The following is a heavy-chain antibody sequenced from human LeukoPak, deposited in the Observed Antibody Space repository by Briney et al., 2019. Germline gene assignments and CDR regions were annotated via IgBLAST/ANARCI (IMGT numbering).Heavy chain of an antibody. Sequence: GGSLRLSCAAPGFTFSNYWMTWVRQAPGKGLEWVANIKQDGSEKYYVDSVKGRFTISRDNAKNSLFLEMSSLRADDTAVYFCARDVEGGTFDIWGQGTTVTVSS. CDR1: GFTFSNYW. J-gene: IGHJ3*02. CDR3: ARDVEGGTFDI. V-gene: IGHV3-7*05. D-gene: IGHD3-16*01. CDR2: IKQDGSEK.